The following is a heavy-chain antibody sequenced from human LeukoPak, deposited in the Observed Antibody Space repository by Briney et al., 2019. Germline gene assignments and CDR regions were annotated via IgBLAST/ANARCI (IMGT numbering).Heavy chain of an antibody. J-gene: IGHJ4*02. CDR3: ASTGGRMGYFDY. Sequence: LETLSLTCAVYGGSFSGYYWSWIRQPPGKGLEWIGEVNHSGSTNYNPSLKSRVTISVDTSKNQFSLKLSSVTAADTAVYYCASTGGRMGYFDYWGQGTLVTVSS. CDR2: VNHSGST. CDR1: GGSFSGYY. D-gene: IGHD2-8*01. V-gene: IGHV4-34*01.